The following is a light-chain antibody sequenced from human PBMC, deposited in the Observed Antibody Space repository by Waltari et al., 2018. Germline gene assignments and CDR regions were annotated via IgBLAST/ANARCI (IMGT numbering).Light chain of an antibody. CDR3: CSFAGTYYV. J-gene: IGLJ1*01. Sequence: QSALTQPRSVSGSPGQSVAISSTRTSSYVGDYNYVSWYQQDPGKAPKVMIYDVTKRPSGVPDRFSGSKSGNTASLTISGLQAEDEADYYCCSFAGTYYVFGTGTKVTVL. CDR2: DVT. CDR1: SSYVGDYNY. V-gene: IGLV2-11*01.